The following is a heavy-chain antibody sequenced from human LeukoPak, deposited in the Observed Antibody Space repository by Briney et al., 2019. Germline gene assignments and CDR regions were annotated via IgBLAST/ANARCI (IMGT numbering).Heavy chain of an antibody. CDR2: IWYDGSNK. J-gene: IGHJ5*02. D-gene: IGHD3-3*01. Sequence: GGSLRLSCVASGFTFSSYGMHWVRQAPGKGLEWVAVIWYDGSNKYYTDSVKGRFTISRDNSKNTLYLQMNSLRAEDTAVYYCAKGHRYDFWSGYLTPNWFDPWGQGTLVTVSS. V-gene: IGHV3-33*08. CDR3: AKGHRYDFWSGYLTPNWFDP. CDR1: GFTFSSYG.